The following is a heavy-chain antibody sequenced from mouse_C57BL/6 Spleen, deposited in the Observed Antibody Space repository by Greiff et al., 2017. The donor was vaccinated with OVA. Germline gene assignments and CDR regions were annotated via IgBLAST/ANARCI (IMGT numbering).Heavy chain of an antibody. Sequence: QVQLKQPGAELVKPGASVKVSCKASGYTFTSYWMHWVKQRPGQGLEWIGRIHPSDSDTNYNQKFKGKATLTVDKSSSTAYMQLSSLTSEDSAVYYCAIYYGSSYWYFDVWGTGTTVTVSS. V-gene: IGHV1-74*01. D-gene: IGHD1-1*01. CDR1: GYTFTSYW. CDR2: IHPSDSDT. CDR3: AIYYGSSYWYFDV. J-gene: IGHJ1*03.